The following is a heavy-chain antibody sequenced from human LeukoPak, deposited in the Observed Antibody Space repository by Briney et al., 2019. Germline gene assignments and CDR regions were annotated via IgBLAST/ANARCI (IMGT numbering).Heavy chain of an antibody. CDR3: ARGLVDSSLLSYNWFDP. D-gene: IGHD2-8*02. CDR2: INPNSGGT. CDR1: GYTFTGYY. Sequence: GASVKISCKASGYTFTGYYMHWVRQAPGQGLEWMGWINPNSGGTNYAQKFQGRVTMTRDTSISTTYMELSRLRSDDTAVYYCARGLVDSSLLSYNWFDPWGQGTLVTVSS. V-gene: IGHV1-2*02. J-gene: IGHJ5*02.